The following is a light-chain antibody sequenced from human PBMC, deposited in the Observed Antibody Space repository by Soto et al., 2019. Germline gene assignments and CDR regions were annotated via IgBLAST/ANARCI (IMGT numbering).Light chain of an antibody. V-gene: IGKV1-5*03. CDR2: KAS. Sequence: MTQSPSTLSASVGDRVTITCRASQSISSWLAWYQQKPGKAPKLLIYKASSLESGVPSRFSGSGSGTEFTLTISSLQPDDFATYYCQQYNSYSQTFGQGTKVDI. CDR3: QQYNSYSQT. J-gene: IGKJ1*01. CDR1: QSISSW.